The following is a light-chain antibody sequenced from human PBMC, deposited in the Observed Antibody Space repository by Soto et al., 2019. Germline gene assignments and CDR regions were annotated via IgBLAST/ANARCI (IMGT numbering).Light chain of an antibody. CDR1: SSNIGAGYD. V-gene: IGLV1-40*01. J-gene: IGLJ1*01. Sequence: QSVLTQPPSVSGAPGQRVTISCTGSSSNIGAGYDVHWYQQLPGTAPKLLIYANINRPAGVPDRFSGSKSGTSASLAITVLQAEDEADYYCQSYDSSPSGYVFGTGTKLTVL. CDR3: QSYDSSPSGYV. CDR2: ANI.